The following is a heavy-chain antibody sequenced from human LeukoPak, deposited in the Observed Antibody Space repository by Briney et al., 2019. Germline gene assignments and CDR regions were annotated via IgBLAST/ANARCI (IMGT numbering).Heavy chain of an antibody. CDR1: GGTFSSYA. Sequence: GSSVKVSCKASGGTFSSYAINWVRQAPGQGLEWMGRIIPILGIAHYAQKFRGRVTITADKSTSTAYMELSSLRSEGTAVYYCAREDVRDYYDSSGYDPFDYWGQGTLVTVSS. J-gene: IGHJ4*02. V-gene: IGHV1-69*04. CDR2: IIPILGIA. D-gene: IGHD3-22*01. CDR3: AREDVRDYYDSSGYDPFDY.